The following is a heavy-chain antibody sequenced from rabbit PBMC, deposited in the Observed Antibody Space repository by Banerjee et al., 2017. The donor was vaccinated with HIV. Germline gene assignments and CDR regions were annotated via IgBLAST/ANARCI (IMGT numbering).Heavy chain of an antibody. D-gene: IGHD2-1*01. CDR2: IYAGKGST. CDR1: GFDFSSYYM. Sequence: QQQLEESGGGLVKPGGTLTLTCKASGFDFSSYYMSWVRQAPGKGLEWIGIIYAGKGSTYYASWAKGRFTISKTSSTTVTLQMTSLTAADTATYFCARDDYGDTDYFNLWGPGTLVTVS. V-gene: IGHV1S45*01. J-gene: IGHJ4*01. CDR3: ARDDYGDTDYFNL.